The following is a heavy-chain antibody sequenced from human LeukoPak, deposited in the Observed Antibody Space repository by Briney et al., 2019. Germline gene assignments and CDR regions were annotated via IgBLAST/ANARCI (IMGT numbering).Heavy chain of an antibody. CDR3: ATPSRVRGVPWAFDI. V-gene: IGHV5-51*01. CDR2: IYPGYSDT. J-gene: IGHJ3*02. Sequence: GESLKISFKGSGYSFTSYWIGWVLQMPGKGLEWMVIIYPGYSDTIYSPSFQGQVTISADKSMNIAYLEWSSLKASDTAMYYCATPSRVRGVPWAFDIWGQRTMVTVAS. CDR1: GYSFTSYW. D-gene: IGHD3-10*01.